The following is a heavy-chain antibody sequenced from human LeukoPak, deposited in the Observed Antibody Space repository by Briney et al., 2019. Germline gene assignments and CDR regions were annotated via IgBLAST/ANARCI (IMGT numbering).Heavy chain of an antibody. Sequence: ASVKVSCKASGYTFTSYDINWVRQATGQGLEWMGWMNPNSGNTGYAQKFQGRVTITRNTSISTAYMEPSSLRSEDTAVYYCARGPEWLRPNYYYYYYMDVWGKGTTVTVSS. J-gene: IGHJ6*03. CDR2: MNPNSGNT. V-gene: IGHV1-8*03. D-gene: IGHD5-12*01. CDR1: GYTFTSYD. CDR3: ARGPEWLRPNYYYYYYMDV.